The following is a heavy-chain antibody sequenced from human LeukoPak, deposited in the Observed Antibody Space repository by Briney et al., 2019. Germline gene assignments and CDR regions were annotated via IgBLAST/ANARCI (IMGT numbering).Heavy chain of an antibody. J-gene: IGHJ4*02. Sequence: GGSLRLSCAASGFTFSSYWMHWVRQAPGKGLVWVSRIDGDGSSTSYADSVKGRFTISRDNAKNTLYLQMNSLRAEDTAVYYCARTIVGAAFDYWGRGTLVTVSS. V-gene: IGHV3-74*01. CDR2: IDGDGSST. CDR3: ARTIVGAAFDY. D-gene: IGHD1-26*01. CDR1: GFTFSSYW.